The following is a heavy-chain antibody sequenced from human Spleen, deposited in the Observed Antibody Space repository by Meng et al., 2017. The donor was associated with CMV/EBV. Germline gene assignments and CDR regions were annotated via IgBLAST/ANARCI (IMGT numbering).Heavy chain of an antibody. J-gene: IGHJ6*02. CDR2: IYYTGIT. Sequence: SETLSLTCTVSGGSITSSSYYWGWIRQPPGRGLEWIGSIYYTGITYYNPSLKSRVSISIDVSKNQFSLKVSSLTAADTAVYYCARRAFSHYGMDVWGQGTTVTVSS. V-gene: IGHV4-39*07. CDR3: ARRAFSHYGMDV. CDR1: GGSITSSSYY.